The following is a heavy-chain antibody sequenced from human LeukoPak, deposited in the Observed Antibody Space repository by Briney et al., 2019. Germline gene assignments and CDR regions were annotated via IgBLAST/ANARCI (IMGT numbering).Heavy chain of an antibody. CDR2: ISWNSGSI. J-gene: IGHJ4*02. V-gene: IGHV3-9*01. D-gene: IGHD6-13*01. CDR3: AKDIGAEQHSSSWLNY. CDR1: GFTFDDYA. Sequence: GGSLRLSCAASGFTFDDYAMHWVRQAPGKGLKWVSGISWNSGSIGYADSVKGRFTISRDNAKNSLYLQMNSLRAEDTALYYCAKDIGAEQHSSSWLNYWGQGTLVTVSS.